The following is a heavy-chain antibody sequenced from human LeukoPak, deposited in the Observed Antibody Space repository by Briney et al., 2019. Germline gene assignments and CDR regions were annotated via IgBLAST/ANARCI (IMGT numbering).Heavy chain of an antibody. V-gene: IGHV1-2*02. J-gene: IGHJ3*02. Sequence: GASVKVSCKASGYTFTGYYMHWVRQAPGQGLEWMGWINPNSGGTNYAQKFQGRVTMTRDTSISTAYMELSRLRSDDTAVYYCTSGYGSGSYLDDAFDIWGQGTMVTVSS. D-gene: IGHD3-10*01. CDR3: TSGYGSGSYLDDAFDI. CDR1: GYTFTGYY. CDR2: INPNSGGT.